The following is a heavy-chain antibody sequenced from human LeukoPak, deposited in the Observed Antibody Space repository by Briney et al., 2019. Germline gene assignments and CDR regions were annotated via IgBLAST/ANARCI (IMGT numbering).Heavy chain of an antibody. CDR2: ISGSGTAT. Sequence: GGFLRLSCAASEFTFSNYAMTWVRQAPGKGLKWVSTISGSGTATYYADSVKGRFTISRDNSKNTLYLQMNGLRAEDTAVYYCAKENNWNDGRFNYFDYWGQGTLVTVSS. J-gene: IGHJ4*02. CDR1: EFTFSNYA. V-gene: IGHV3-23*01. CDR3: AKENNWNDGRFNYFDY. D-gene: IGHD1-20*01.